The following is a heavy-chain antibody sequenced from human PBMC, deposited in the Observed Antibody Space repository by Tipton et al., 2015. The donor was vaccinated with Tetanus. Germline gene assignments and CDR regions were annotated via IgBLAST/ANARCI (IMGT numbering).Heavy chain of an antibody. J-gene: IGHJ4*02. D-gene: IGHD3-16*02. CDR1: GGSISSGAYY. Sequence: LRLSCTVSGGSISSGAYYWSWIRQHPEKGLEWIGYVYYSGSNSYYNPSLKSRVTVSLDTSKNQFFLKLRSVTAADTAVYFCARDRGRESYGFGGSFDYWGQGRLVTVSS. V-gene: IGHV4-31*02. CDR3: ARDRGRESYGFGGSFDY. CDR2: VYYSGSNS.